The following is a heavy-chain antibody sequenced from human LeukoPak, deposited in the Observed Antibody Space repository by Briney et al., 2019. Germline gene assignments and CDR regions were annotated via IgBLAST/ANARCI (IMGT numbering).Heavy chain of an antibody. CDR1: GFTFSDYY. D-gene: IGHD6-6*01. CDR3: AREVAARLSDYYYYMDV. CDR2: ISSSGSTI. Sequence: GGSLRLSCAASGFTFSDYYMSWIRQALGKGLEWVSYISSSGSTIYYADSVKGRFTISRDNAKNSLYLQMNSLRAEDTAVYYCAREVAARLSDYYYYMDVWGKGTTVTVSS. V-gene: IGHV3-11*01. J-gene: IGHJ6*03.